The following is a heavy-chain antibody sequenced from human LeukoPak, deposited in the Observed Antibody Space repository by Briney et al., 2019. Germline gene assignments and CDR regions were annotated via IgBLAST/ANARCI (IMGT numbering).Heavy chain of an antibody. CDR2: IYTSGST. D-gene: IGHD6-6*01. CDR1: GGSFSGYY. Sequence: SETLSLTCAVYGGSFSGYYWSWIRQPAGKGLEWIGRIYTSGSTNYNPSLKSRVTMSVDTSKNQFSLKLSSVTAADTAVYYCARDRGSSSPFDYWGQGTLVTVSS. V-gene: IGHV4-4*07. CDR3: ARDRGSSSPFDY. J-gene: IGHJ4*02.